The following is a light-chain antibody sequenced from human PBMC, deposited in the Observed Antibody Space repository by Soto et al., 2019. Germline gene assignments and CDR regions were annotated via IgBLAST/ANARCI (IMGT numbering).Light chain of an antibody. V-gene: IGKV3-20*01. CDR3: QQYGNSPWT. Sequence: EIVLTQSPGTLSLSPGERAALSCRASRSVPNTYLAWYRQKPGQAPSLLMYAISSRAAGIPDRFSGSGSGTDFTLTISRLEPEDSAVYYCQQYGNSPWTFGQGTKVEI. CDR2: AIS. CDR1: RSVPNTY. J-gene: IGKJ1*01.